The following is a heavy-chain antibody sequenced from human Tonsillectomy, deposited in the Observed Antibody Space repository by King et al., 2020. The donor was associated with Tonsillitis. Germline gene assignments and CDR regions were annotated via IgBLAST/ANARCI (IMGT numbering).Heavy chain of an antibody. D-gene: IGHD3-16*01. V-gene: IGHV4-59*08. CDR1: GGSINSYY. J-gene: IGHJ5*02. CDR3: ARTHTSDWGLNWFDP. Sequence: QLQESGPGLVKPSETLSLTCTVSGGSINSYYWGWIRQPPGKGLEWIGYMYYSGSTNYNPSLKSRVTISADTSKNQFSLKLSSVTAADTAVYYCARTHTSDWGLNWFDPWGQGTLVTVSS. CDR2: MYYSGST.